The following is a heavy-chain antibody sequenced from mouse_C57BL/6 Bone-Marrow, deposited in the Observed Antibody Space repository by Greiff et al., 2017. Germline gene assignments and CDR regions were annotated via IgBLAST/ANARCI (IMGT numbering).Heavy chain of an antibody. V-gene: IGHV5-9*01. CDR2: ISGGGGNT. J-gene: IGHJ4*01. D-gene: IGHD2-4*01. CDR3: ARRGLRLYYAMDY. CDR1: GFTFSSYT. Sequence: EVKLVESGGGLVKPGGSLKLSCAASGFTFSSYTMSWVRQTPEKRLEWVATISGGGGNTYYPDSVKGRFTISRDNAKNTLYLQMSRLRSEDTALYYCARRGLRLYYAMDYWGQGTSVTVSS.